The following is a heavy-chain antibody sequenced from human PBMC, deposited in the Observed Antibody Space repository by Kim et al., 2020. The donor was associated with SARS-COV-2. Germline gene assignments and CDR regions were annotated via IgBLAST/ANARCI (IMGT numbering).Heavy chain of an antibody. D-gene: IGHD3-22*01. CDR2: VYSNGST. Sequence: SETLSLTCSVSGDSINSYFWTWIRQPPGGGLEWIGNVYSNGSTAYNPALKSRVGLDRCESHCLRRFSLTLDSVTAADTAVYYCTVYYDGSRYFSSGFDYWGLGTLVTVSS. CDR3: TVYYDGSRYFSSGFDY. CDR1: GDSINSYF. J-gene: IGHJ4*02. V-gene: IGHV4-59*01.